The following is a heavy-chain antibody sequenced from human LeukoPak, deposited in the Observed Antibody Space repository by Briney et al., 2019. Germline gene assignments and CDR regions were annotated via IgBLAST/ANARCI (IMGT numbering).Heavy chain of an antibody. CDR1: GFTFSSYT. CDR2: ITSDSTTI. D-gene: IGHD3-10*01. CDR3: ASITVDY. V-gene: IGHV3-48*02. Sequence: GGSLRLSCAASGFTFSSYTMNWVRQAPGKGLERVSYITSDSTTIYYADSVKGRFTISRDNAKNSLYLQMNSLRDEDTAVYYCASITVDYWGQGTLVTVSS. J-gene: IGHJ4*02.